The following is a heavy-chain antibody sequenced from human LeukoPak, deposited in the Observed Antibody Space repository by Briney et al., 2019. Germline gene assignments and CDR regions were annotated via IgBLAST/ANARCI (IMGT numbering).Heavy chain of an antibody. Sequence: SETLSLTCTVSGGSISSYCWSWIRQPPGKGLEWIGYIYYSGSTNYNPSLKSRVTISVDTSKNQFSLKLSSVAAADTAVYYCATCSSTSCYANNYYYYMDVWGKGTTVTVSS. CDR2: IYYSGST. D-gene: IGHD2-2*01. CDR3: ATCSSTSCYANNYYYYMDV. CDR1: GGSISSYC. J-gene: IGHJ6*03. V-gene: IGHV4-59*01.